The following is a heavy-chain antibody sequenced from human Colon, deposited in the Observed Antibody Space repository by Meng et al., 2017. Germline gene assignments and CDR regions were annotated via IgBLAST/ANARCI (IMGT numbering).Heavy chain of an antibody. D-gene: IGHD6-19*01. V-gene: IGHV3-21*01. CDR2: IHTTSAYI. Sequence: VQLVESGGGVVRPGGSLRLACAASGFNFSDFSLNWVRQAPGKGLEWVSYIHTTSAYIYYSDSVKGRFTISRDNAKNSLYLQMNSLRAEDTAVYFCTRSHSSGWTNFDYWGQGTLVTVSS. J-gene: IGHJ4*02. CDR1: GFNFSDFS. CDR3: TRSHSSGWTNFDY.